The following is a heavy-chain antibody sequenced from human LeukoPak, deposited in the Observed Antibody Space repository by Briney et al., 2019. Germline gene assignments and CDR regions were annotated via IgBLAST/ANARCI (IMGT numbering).Heavy chain of an antibody. CDR3: ARVGGYDSGDHHCDY. D-gene: IGHD4-17*01. CDR2: INTNTGNP. CDR1: GYTFTSYA. J-gene: IGHJ4*02. V-gene: IGHV7-4-1*02. Sequence: ASVKDSCKTSGYTFTSYALNWLRQAPGQGLEWMGWINTNTGNPTYAQGFTGRFVFSLDTSVSTTYLQINSLKAEDTAVYYCARVGGYDSGDHHCDYWGQGTLVTDSS.